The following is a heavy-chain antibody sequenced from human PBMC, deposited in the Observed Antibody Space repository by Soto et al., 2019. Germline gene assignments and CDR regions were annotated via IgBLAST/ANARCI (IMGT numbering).Heavy chain of an antibody. Sequence: QVQLVQSGAEVKKPGSPVKVSCKASGGTFSSYIITWVRQAPGQGLEWMGRIIPILDITYYAQRFQGRVTITADKSTSTAYMELSGLRSEDSAVYFCAKSPNPGSATSSSYGMDVWGQGTTVTVSS. D-gene: IGHD7-27*01. CDR2: IIPILDIT. CDR1: GGTFSSYI. J-gene: IGHJ6*02. CDR3: AKSPNPGSATSSSYGMDV. V-gene: IGHV1-69*02.